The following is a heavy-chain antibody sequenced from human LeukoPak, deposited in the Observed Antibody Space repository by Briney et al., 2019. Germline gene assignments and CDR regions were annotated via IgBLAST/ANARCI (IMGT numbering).Heavy chain of an antibody. CDR3: ARDLPPRDY. CDR1: GFTVSSNY. CDR2: IYSGGST. Sequence: GGSLRLSCAAPGFTVSSNYMSWVRQAPGKGLEWGSVIYSGGSTYYADSVKGRFTISRDNSKNPLYLQMNSLRAEDTAVYYCARDLPPRDYWGQGTLVTVSS. J-gene: IGHJ4*02. V-gene: IGHV3-66*01.